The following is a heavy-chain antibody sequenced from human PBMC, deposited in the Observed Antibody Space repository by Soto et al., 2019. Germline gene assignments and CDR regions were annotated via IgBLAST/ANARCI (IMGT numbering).Heavy chain of an antibody. CDR1: GFTFTTYY. J-gene: IGHJ2*01. CDR2: IRQDGSEK. D-gene: IGHD3-10*01. CDR3: ARFGGAWYSDL. Sequence: EVQLVESGGALVQPGGSLRLSCAAFGFTFTTYYMSWFRQAPGKGLEWVANIRQDGSEKFYVDSVRGRFTISRDNAKNSLYLQMNSLRVEDTAVYYCARFGGAWYSDLWGRGTLVTVSS. V-gene: IGHV3-7*01.